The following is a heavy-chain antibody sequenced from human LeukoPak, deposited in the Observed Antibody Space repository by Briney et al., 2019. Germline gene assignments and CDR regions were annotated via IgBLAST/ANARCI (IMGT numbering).Heavy chain of an antibody. Sequence: PGGSLRLSCPASGFTFTTYTMDWVRQAPGKGLEWLSYIDVAVNIKWYADSVKGRFTISRDNAKNSLHLQMDRLRADDTAVYYCARDYYWYFDLWGRGTLVTVSS. CDR3: ARDYYWYFDL. V-gene: IGHV3-48*04. CDR1: GFTFTTYT. J-gene: IGHJ2*01. CDR2: IDVAVNIK.